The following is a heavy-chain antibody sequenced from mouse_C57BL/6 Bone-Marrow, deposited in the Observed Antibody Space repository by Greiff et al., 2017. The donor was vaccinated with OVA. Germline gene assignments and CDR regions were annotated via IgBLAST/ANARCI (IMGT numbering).Heavy chain of an antibody. CDR2: IYPRDGST. D-gene: IGHD2-2*01. CDR3: ARRLRRDFDY. V-gene: IGHV1-85*01. J-gene: IGHJ2*01. CDR1: GYTFTSYD. Sequence: QVQLQQSGPELVKPGASVKLSCKASGYTFTSYDINWVKQRPGQGLEWIGWIYPRDGSTQYNEKFKGKATLTVDTSSSTAYMELHSLTSEDSAVYFCARRLRRDFDYWGQGTTLTVSS.